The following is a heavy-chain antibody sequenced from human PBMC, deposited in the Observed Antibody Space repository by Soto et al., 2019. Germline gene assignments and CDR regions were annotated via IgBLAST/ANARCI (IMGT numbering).Heavy chain of an antibody. J-gene: IGHJ4*02. Sequence: QVHLVQSGAEVKKPGASVKVSCKGSGYGFTTYGITWVRQAPGQGLEWMAWISAHNGNTNYAQKVQGRVTVTRDTSTSTAYIELRGLRSDDTAVYYGARGRDGDYWGQGALVTVSS. CDR2: ISAHNGNT. CDR1: GYGFTTYG. D-gene: IGHD6-6*01. V-gene: IGHV1-18*01. CDR3: ARGRDGDY.